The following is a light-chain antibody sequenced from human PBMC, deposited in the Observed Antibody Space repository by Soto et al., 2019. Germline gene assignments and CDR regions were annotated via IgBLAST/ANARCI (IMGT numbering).Light chain of an antibody. CDR1: QSVSVNS. CDR2: AAS. Sequence: DIVLTQSPGTLSLSPGERATLSCRASQSVSVNSLAWYQQKGGQAPRLFIYAASTRATGVPDRFSGTGSGTDFALTISRLETDDSAVYYCQQYGGSPFTFGPGTKVDIK. J-gene: IGKJ3*01. V-gene: IGKV3-20*01. CDR3: QQYGGSPFT.